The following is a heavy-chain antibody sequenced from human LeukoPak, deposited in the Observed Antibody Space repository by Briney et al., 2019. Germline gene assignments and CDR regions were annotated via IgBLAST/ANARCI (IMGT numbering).Heavy chain of an antibody. Sequence: ASVKVSCKASGYTFTSYGISWVRQAPGQGLEWMGWISAYNGNTNYAQKLQGRVTMTTDTSTSTAYMELRSLRSDDTAVYYCAREPNWNGPDSLYYYYGMDVWGQGTTVTVSS. D-gene: IGHD1-1*01. CDR3: AREPNWNGPDSLYYYYGMDV. J-gene: IGHJ6*02. V-gene: IGHV1-18*04. CDR1: GYTFTSYG. CDR2: ISAYNGNT.